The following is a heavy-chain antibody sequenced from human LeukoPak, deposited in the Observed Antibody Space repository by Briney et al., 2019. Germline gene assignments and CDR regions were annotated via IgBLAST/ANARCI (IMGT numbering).Heavy chain of an antibody. J-gene: IGHJ4*02. CDR3: ARASRYYYDSSGYSPLDY. CDR1: GYTFTGYY. V-gene: IGHV1-2*02. Sequence: ASVKVSCKASGYTFTGYYMHWVRQAPGQGLEWMGWINPNSGGTNYAQKLQGRVTMTRDTSISTAYMELSRLRSDDTAVYYCARASRYYYDSSGYSPLDYWGQGTLVTVSS. CDR2: INPNSGGT. D-gene: IGHD3-22*01.